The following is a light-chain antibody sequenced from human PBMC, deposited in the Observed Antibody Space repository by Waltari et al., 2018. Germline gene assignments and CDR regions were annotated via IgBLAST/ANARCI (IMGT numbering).Light chain of an antibody. V-gene: IGLV1-51*02. CDR1: SSNIGHNY. Sequence: SVLTQPPSVSAAPGQQVTIPCSGSSSNIGHNYVSWYQQLPGTAPKLLIYESNKRPSGIPDRFSGSKSGTAASLSITGLQAGDEADYYCGTWDSSLRSVVFGGGTKLTVL. CDR3: GTWDSSLRSVV. CDR2: ESN. J-gene: IGLJ2*01.